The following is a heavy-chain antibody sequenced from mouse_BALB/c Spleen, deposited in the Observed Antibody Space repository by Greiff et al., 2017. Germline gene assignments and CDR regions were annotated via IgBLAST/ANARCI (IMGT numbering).Heavy chain of an antibody. CDR3: ARLGGYDWYFDV. Sequence: DLVKPGASVKLSCKASGYTFTSYWINWIKQRPGQGLEWIGRIAPGSGSTYYNEMFKGKATLTVDTSSSTAYIQLSSLSSEDSAVYCCARLGGYDWYFDVWGAGTTVTVSS. CDR1: GYTFTSYW. CDR2: IAPGSGST. J-gene: IGHJ1*01. D-gene: IGHD2-14*01. V-gene: IGHV1S41*01.